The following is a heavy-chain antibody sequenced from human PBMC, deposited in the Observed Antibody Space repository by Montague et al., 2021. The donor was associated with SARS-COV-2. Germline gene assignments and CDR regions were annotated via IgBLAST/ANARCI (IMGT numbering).Heavy chain of an antibody. J-gene: IGHJ4*02. CDR3: ARVHDPMRFHSDAIEYYSYFDP. Sequence: SETLSLTCTVSGYSITNGYYWACSRQPPGKGLVWIGMIYHSGDSYYNPSLKSRVTISVDTSKNQFSLRLSDVRAADTALYYCARVHDPMRFHSDAIEYYSYFDPWGQGALVTVSS. CDR2: IYHSGDS. D-gene: IGHD2/OR15-2a*01. CDR1: GYSITNGYY. V-gene: IGHV4-38-2*02.